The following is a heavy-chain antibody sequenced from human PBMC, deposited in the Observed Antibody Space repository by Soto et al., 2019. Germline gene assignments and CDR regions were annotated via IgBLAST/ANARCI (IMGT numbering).Heavy chain of an antibody. CDR3: AKPSAYGDFAGSFDS. CDR2: IGGRGGNT. Sequence: EVHLLESGGGLVQRGGSLRLSCVASGFTFNNYAMNWVRQAPGKGLEWVSNIGGRGGNTFYADSMRGRFTISRDNSKNTVYLQMHNLRVDDSATYYCAKPSAYGDFAGSFDSWGQGTLVTVSP. J-gene: IGHJ4*02. D-gene: IGHD4-17*01. CDR1: GFTFNNYA. V-gene: IGHV3-23*01.